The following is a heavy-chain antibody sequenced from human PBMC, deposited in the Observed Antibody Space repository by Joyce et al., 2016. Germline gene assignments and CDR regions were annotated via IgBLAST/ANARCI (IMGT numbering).Heavy chain of an antibody. CDR3: TRDPMQYVDFWSPNWYFDA. Sequence: EVQLVESGGGLIEPGGPLRRSCAASGFTVSGNYMGWVCQGPGKGLGCVSSIYSGGTTYYAESAKGRFAISRDSSKNTLYLQMNSLSAEDAAMYYCTRDPMQYVDFWSPNWYFDAWGRGTLVAVSS. CDR1: GFTVSGNY. V-gene: IGHV3-53*01. CDR2: IYSGGTT. J-gene: IGHJ2*01. D-gene: IGHD2-8*01.